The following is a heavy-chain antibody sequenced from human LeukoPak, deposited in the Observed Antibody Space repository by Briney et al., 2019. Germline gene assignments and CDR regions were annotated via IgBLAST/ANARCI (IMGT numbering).Heavy chain of an antibody. V-gene: IGHV1-2*02. Sequence: ASVKVSCKASGYTFTGYYMHWVRQAPGQGLEWMGWINPNSGGTNYAQKFQGRVTMTRDTSISTAYMELSRLRSDDTAVYYCARGFPRFRELNNWFDPWGQGTLVTVSS. J-gene: IGHJ5*02. CDR2: INPNSGGT. CDR1: GYTFTGYY. CDR3: ARGFPRFRELNNWFDP. D-gene: IGHD3-10*02.